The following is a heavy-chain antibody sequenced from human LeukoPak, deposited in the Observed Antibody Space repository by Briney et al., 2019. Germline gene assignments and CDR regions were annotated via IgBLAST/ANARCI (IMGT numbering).Heavy chain of an antibody. CDR3: ARGRTGLLDY. V-gene: IGHV3-66*01. J-gene: IGHJ4*02. Sequence: GGSRRLSGAASGFTVSSNYMSCVRQAAGKRLEWVSVIYSSGTTYYADSVKGRFTISRDNSKNTLYLQMNTLRAEDTALYYCARGRTGLLDYWGQGTLVTVSS. D-gene: IGHD7-27*01. CDR1: GFTVSSNY. CDR2: IYSSGTT.